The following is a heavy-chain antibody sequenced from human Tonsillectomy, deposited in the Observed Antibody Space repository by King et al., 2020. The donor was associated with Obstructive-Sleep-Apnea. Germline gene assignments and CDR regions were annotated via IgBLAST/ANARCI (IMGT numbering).Heavy chain of an antibody. Sequence: QLVQSGGGVVQPGRSLRLSCAASGFTFSSYGMHWVRQAPGKGLEWVAVIWYDGSNKYYADSVKGRFTISRDNSKNTLYLQMNSLRAEDTAVYYCARDLLYGDYGYWCQGTLVTVSS. D-gene: IGHD4-17*01. CDR2: IWYDGSNK. J-gene: IGHJ4*02. CDR1: GFTFSSYG. CDR3: ARDLLYGDYGY. V-gene: IGHV3-33*01.